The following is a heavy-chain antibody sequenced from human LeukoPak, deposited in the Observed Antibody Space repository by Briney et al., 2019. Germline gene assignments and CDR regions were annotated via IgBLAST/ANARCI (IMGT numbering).Heavy chain of an antibody. J-gene: IGHJ5*02. CDR2: IIPILGIA. D-gene: IGHD4-23*01. Sequence: SVPVSCKASGGTFSIYTISWVREAPGQGLEWMGRIIPILGIAHYAQKFQGRVTITADKSPSTAYMELSSLRSEDTAVYYCARALATVVTPYNWFDPWGQGTMVTVSS. CDR1: GGTFSIYT. CDR3: ARALATVVTPYNWFDP. V-gene: IGHV1-69*02.